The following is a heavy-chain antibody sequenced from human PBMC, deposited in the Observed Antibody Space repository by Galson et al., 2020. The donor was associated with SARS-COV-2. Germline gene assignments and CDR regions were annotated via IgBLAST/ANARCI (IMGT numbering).Heavy chain of an antibody. Sequence: ETSETLSLTCTVSGGSISSGDYYWSWIRPPPGKGLEWIGYIYYSGSTYYNPSLKSRVTISVDTSKNQFSLKLSSVTAADTAVYYCARDLLTIFGGEYYGMDVWGQGTTVTVSS. D-gene: IGHD3-3*01. CDR3: ARDLLTIFGGEYYGMDV. CDR2: IYYSGST. J-gene: IGHJ6*02. CDR1: GGSISSGDYY. V-gene: IGHV4-30-4*01.